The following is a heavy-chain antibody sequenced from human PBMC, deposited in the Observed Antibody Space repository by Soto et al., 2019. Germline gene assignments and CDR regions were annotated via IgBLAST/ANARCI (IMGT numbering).Heavy chain of an antibody. J-gene: IGHJ4*02. CDR1: GYSFTSYW. CDR2: IYPGDSDT. V-gene: IGHV5-51*01. Sequence: GESLKISCKGSGYSFTSYWIGWVRQMPGKGLEWMGIIYPGDSDTRYSPSFQGQVTISADKSISTAYLQWSSLKASDTAMYYCACVAVSYRSSWDFYYWGQGSLVTVSS. CDR3: ACVAVSYRSSWDFYY. D-gene: IGHD6-13*01.